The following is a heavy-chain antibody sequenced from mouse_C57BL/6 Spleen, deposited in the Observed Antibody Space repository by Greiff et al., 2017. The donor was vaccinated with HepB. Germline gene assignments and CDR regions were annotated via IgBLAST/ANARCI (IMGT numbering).Heavy chain of an antibody. V-gene: IGHV1-4*01. J-gene: IGHJ1*03. CDR1: GYTFTSYT. CDR3: AREGVSYWYFDV. CDR2: INPSSGYT. Sequence: QVHVKQSGAELARPGASVKMSCKASGYTFTSYTMHWVKQRPGQGLEWIGYINPSSGYTKYNQKFKDKATLTADKSSSTAYMQLSSLTSEDSAVYYCAREGVSYWYFDVWGTGTTVTVSS.